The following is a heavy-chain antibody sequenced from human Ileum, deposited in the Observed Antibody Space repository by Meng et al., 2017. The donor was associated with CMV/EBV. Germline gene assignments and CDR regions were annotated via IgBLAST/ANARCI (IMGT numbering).Heavy chain of an antibody. CDR1: GYTFTSFD. V-gene: IGHV1-8*01. CDR3: VRGQKGRGFDL. J-gene: IGHJ2*01. CDR2: MNHDRGIT. Sequence: ASVTVSCKASGYTFTSFDINWVRQATGQGLEWMGWMNHDRGITGYLPKFQGRVTMTTNTSMNTAYMELNSLRSDDTAVYYCVRGQKGRGFDLWGRGTLVTVSS.